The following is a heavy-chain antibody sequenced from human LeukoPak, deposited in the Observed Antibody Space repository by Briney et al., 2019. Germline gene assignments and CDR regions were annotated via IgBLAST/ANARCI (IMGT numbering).Heavy chain of an antibody. D-gene: IGHD3-22*01. J-gene: IGHJ4*02. CDR3: ARLSSGYYQQLATFDF. CDR2: ISNGAGTI. Sequence: KPRRSLRLSCAVSGFTFSDYYMSWIRQAPGKGLEWVSYISNGAGTIYYADSVKGRFTISRDNAKNSLYLQMNSLRVEDTAVYYCARLSSGYYQQLATFDFWGQGILVTVSS. V-gene: IGHV3-11*04. CDR1: GFTFSDYY.